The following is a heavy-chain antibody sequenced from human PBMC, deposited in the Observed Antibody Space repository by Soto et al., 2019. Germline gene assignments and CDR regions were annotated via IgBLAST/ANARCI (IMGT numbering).Heavy chain of an antibody. CDR1: GYTFTSYG. CDR3: ARDHVPVRGADAFDI. D-gene: IGHD3-10*01. V-gene: IGHV1-18*01. CDR2: ISAYNGNT. Sequence: ASVKVSCKASGYTFTSYGISWVRQAPGQGLEWMGWISAYNGNTNYAQKLQGRVTMTTDTSTSTAYMELRSLRSDDTAVYYCARDHVPVRGADAFDIWGQGTMVTVSS. J-gene: IGHJ3*02.